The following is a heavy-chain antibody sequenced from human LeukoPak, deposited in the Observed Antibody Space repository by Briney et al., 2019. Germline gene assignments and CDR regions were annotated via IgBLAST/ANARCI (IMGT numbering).Heavy chain of an antibody. CDR3: ARDTNYQNYYYYMDV. D-gene: IGHD2-8*01. J-gene: IGHJ6*03. CDR1: GYTLTSYG. CDR2: ISAYNGNT. V-gene: IGHV1-18*01. Sequence: ASVKVSCKASGYTLTSYGISWVRQAPGQGLEWMGWISAYNGNTNYAQKLQGRVTMTTDTSTSAAYMELRSLRSDDTAVYYCARDTNYQNYYYYMDVWGKGPTVTVS.